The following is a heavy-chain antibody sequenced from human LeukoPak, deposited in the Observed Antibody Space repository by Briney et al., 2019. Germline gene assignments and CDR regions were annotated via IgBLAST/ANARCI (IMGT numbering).Heavy chain of an antibody. J-gene: IGHJ6*02. CDR2: ISGSGGST. CDR1: GFTFSSYA. D-gene: IGHD2-2*01. V-gene: IGHV3-23*01. CDR3: AKSGYCSSTSCPRYYGMDV. Sequence: QPGGSLRLSCAASGFTFSSYAMSWVRQAPGKGLEWVSAISGSGGSTYYADSVKDRFTISRDNSKNTLYLQMNSLRAEDTAVYYCAKSGYCSSTSCPRYYGMDVWGQGTTVTVSS.